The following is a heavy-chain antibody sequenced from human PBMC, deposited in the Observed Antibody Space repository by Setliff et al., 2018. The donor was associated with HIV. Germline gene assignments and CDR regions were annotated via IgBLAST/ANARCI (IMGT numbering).Heavy chain of an antibody. CDR2: MSTGGGIK. V-gene: IGHV3-30*18. CDR1: GFSYSTYW. CDR3: AKDLVTTTGPDY. J-gene: IGHJ4*02. Sequence: PGGSLRLSCAASGFSYSTYWMSWVRQAPGKGLEWVAVMSTGGGIKICADSVKGRFTISRDNSRNTLFLQANSLRVEDTAVYYCAKDLVTTTGPDYWGQGTLVTVSS. D-gene: IGHD1-1*01.